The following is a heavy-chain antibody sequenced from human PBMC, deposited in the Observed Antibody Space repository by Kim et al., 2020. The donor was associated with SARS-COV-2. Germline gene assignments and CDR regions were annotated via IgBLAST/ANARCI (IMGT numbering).Heavy chain of an antibody. J-gene: IGHJ6*02. V-gene: IGHV1-18*04. CDR2: ISAYNGNT. Sequence: ALVKVSCKASGYTFTSYGISWVRQAPGQGLEWMGWISAYNGNTNYAQKLQGRVTMTTDTSTSTAYMELRSLRSDDTAVYYCARAYYDILTGYYYYGMDVWGQGTTVTVSS. D-gene: IGHD3-9*01. CDR3: ARAYYDILTGYYYYGMDV. CDR1: GYTFTSYG.